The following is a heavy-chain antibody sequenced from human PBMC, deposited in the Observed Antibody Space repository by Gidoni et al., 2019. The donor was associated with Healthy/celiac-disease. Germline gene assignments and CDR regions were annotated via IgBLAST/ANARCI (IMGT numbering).Heavy chain of an antibody. CDR2: IIPIFGTA. Sequence: QVQLVQSGAEVKKPGSSVKVSCKASGGAFRIYAISWVRQAPGQGLEWMGGIIPIFGTANYAQKVQGRVTITADKSTSTAYMELSSLRSEDTAVYYCARTRQQYYYYYMDVWGKGTTVTVSS. CDR1: GGAFRIYA. D-gene: IGHD1-1*01. CDR3: ARTRQQYYYYYMDV. J-gene: IGHJ6*03. V-gene: IGHV1-69*06.